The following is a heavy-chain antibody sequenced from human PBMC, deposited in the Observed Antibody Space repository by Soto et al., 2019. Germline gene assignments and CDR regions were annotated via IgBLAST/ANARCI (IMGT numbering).Heavy chain of an antibody. CDR1: GGSISSGDYY. CDR3: ARGSKAYYDSSGYFDY. D-gene: IGHD3-22*01. V-gene: IGHV4-30-4*01. J-gene: IGHJ4*02. Sequence: SETLSLTCTVSGGSISSGDYYWSWIRQPPGKGLEWIGYIYYSGSTYYNPSLKSRVTISVDTSKNQFSLKLSSVTAADTAVYYCARGSKAYYDSSGYFDYWGQGTLVTVSS. CDR2: IYYSGST.